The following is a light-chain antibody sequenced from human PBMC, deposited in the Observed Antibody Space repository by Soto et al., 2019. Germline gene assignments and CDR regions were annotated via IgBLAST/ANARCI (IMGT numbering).Light chain of an antibody. V-gene: IGLV2-14*01. J-gene: IGLJ2*01. Sequence: QSALTQPASVSGSPGQSITLSCTGTSTDVGGYNFVSWYQQHPGKAPKLMIYDVSNRPSGVSNRFSSSKSGNTASLTISGLQAEDEADYYCSSYTSTRKGVLFGGGTKVTVL. CDR1: STDVGGYNF. CDR2: DVS. CDR3: SSYTSTRKGVL.